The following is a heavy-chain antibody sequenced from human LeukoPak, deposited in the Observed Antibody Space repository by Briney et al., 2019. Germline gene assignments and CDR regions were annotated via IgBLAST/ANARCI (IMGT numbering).Heavy chain of an antibody. Sequence: VASVKVSCKASGYSFAGYGISWVRQAPGQGLEWIGWIRTYSGNTNYAHNLQGRITVTTETSTSTAYMELRSLRSDDTAVYYCARVGAAPGHFDYWGQGTQLTVSS. CDR2: IRTYSGNT. J-gene: IGHJ4*02. D-gene: IGHD6-13*01. CDR3: ARVGAAPGHFDY. V-gene: IGHV1-18*01. CDR1: GYSFAGYG.